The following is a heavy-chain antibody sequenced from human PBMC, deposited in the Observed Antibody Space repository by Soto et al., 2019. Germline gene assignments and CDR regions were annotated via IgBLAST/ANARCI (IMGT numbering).Heavy chain of an antibody. Sequence: SETLSLTCAVSGYSITSGYYWGLIRQPPGKGLEWIGSFYHSGSPYYNPSLKSRVTISVDTSKNQFSLQLSSVTAADTAVYYCASGGGTYYLVYWGQGTLVTVSS. CDR1: GYSITSGYY. CDR2: FYHSGSP. CDR3: ASGGGTYYLVY. V-gene: IGHV4-38-2*01. J-gene: IGHJ4*02. D-gene: IGHD1-26*01.